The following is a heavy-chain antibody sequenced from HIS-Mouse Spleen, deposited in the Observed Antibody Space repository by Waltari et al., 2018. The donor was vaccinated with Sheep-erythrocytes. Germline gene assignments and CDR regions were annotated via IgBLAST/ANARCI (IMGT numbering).Heavy chain of an antibody. CDR1: GFTFSSYS. Sequence: EVQLVESGGGLVKPGGSLRLSCAASGFTFSSYSMNWVRQAAGKGLGWVSSISSSSSYIYYADSVKGRFTISRDNAKNSLYLQMNSLRAEDTAVYYCARVASGATFDYWGQGTLVTVSS. CDR2: ISSSSSYI. CDR3: ARVASGATFDY. V-gene: IGHV3-21*01. D-gene: IGHD1-26*01. J-gene: IGHJ4*02.